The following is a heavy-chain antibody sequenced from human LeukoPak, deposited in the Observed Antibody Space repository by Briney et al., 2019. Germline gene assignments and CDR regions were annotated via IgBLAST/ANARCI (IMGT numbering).Heavy chain of an antibody. CDR1: GFTFSSYV. CDR2: ISYDGSNE. CDR3: ANDDSSGYYFVLADHLYFQH. Sequence: GGSLRLSCAASGFTFSSYVMHWVRQAPDKGLEWVAIISYDGSNEYYADSVKGRFTISRDNSKNTLYLQMNSLRAEDTAVYYCANDDSSGYYFVLADHLYFQHWGQGTLVTVSS. V-gene: IGHV3-30*04. J-gene: IGHJ1*01. D-gene: IGHD3-22*01.